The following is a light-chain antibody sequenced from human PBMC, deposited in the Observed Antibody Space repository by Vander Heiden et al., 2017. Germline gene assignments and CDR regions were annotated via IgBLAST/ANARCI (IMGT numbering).Light chain of an antibody. CDR2: DAS. V-gene: IGKV3-11*01. CDR3: QQHSNSPPIT. Sequence: EIVLTQSPATLSLSPGERATLSCRASQSVSSYLAWYQQKPGQAPRLLIYDASNRATGIPARFSGSGYGTDFTLTISSREPEDFAVYYCQQHSNSPPITFGGGTKVEIK. CDR1: QSVSSY. J-gene: IGKJ4*01.